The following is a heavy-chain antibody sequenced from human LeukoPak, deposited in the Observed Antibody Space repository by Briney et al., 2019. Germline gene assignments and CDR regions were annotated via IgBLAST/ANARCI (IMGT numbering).Heavy chain of an antibody. CDR3: ASFYGSGSYLWFDP. V-gene: IGHV4-39*07. D-gene: IGHD3-10*01. CDR2: INHSGST. J-gene: IGHJ5*02. Sequence: PSETLSLTCTVSGGSISNNNYYWGWIRQPPGKGLEWIGEINHSGSTNYNPSLKSRVTISVDTSKNQFSLKLSSVTAADTAVYYCASFYGSGSYLWFDPWGQGTLVTVSS. CDR1: GGSISNNNYY.